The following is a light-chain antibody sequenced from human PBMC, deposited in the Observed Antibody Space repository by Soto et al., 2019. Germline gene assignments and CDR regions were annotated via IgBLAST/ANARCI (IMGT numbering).Light chain of an antibody. CDR1: QSISNW. V-gene: IGKV1-5*03. Sequence: DIQLTQSPSTLSASVGDRVTITCRASQSISNWLAWYQQKPGKVPKLLMYQASTLEGGVPSRFSGSGSGTEFTLTISSLQPDDFATYYCQQYNRYSLYTFGPGTKLEIK. CDR3: QQYNRYSLYT. J-gene: IGKJ2*01. CDR2: QAS.